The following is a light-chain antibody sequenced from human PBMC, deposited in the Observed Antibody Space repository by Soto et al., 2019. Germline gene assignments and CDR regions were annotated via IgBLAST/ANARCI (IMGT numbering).Light chain of an antibody. Sequence: QSALTQPASVSGSPGQSITISCTGTSSDVGGYNYVSWYQQHPGKAPKLMIYDVSNRPSGVSNRFSGSKSGNTASLTISGLQAEDEADYYCSSYTSSNNVVFGRGTKLTVL. J-gene: IGLJ2*01. CDR1: SSDVGGYNY. CDR2: DVS. V-gene: IGLV2-14*01. CDR3: SSYTSSNNVV.